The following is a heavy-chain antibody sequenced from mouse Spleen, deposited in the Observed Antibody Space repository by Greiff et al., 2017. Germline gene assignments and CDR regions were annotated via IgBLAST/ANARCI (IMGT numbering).Heavy chain of an antibody. CDR1: GFTFSSYA. CDR3: ARPMVTRYYYAMDY. J-gene: IGHJ4*01. V-gene: IGHV5-9-3*01. Sequence: EVQLVESGGGLVKPGGSLKLSCAASGFTFSSYAMSWVRQTPEKRLEWVATISSGGSYTYYPDSVKGRFTISRDNAKNTLYLQMSSLRSEDTAMYYCARPMVTRYYYAMDYWGQGTSVTVSS. CDR2: ISSGGSYT. D-gene: IGHD2-1*01.